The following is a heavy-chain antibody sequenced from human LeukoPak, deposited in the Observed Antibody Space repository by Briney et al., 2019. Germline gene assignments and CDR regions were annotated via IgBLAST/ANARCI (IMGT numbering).Heavy chain of an antibody. CDR2: ISDRGGST. Sequence: PGGSLRLSCVASGITLSNYGMSWVRQAPGKGLEWVAGISDRGGSTNYADSVKGRFTISRDNPKNTLYLQMNSLRSEDTAVYFCAKRGVVIRAVLVVGFHKEAYYFDSWGQGALVTVSS. CDR3: AKRGVVIRAVLVVGFHKEAYYFDS. D-gene: IGHD2/OR15-2a*01. J-gene: IGHJ4*02. V-gene: IGHV3-23*01. CDR1: GITLSNYG.